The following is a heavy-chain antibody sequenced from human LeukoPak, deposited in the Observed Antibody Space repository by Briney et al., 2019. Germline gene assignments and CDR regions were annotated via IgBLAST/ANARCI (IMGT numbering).Heavy chain of an antibody. CDR3: AWSSMFRGVTFDY. Sequence: PSETLSLTCTVSGGSVNSSSYYWGWIRQPPGKALEWIGSVYHSGYTYYNPSLKSRVTISIDTSKNQFSLRLSSVTAADTAVYYCAWSSMFRGVTFDYWGQGTLVTASS. J-gene: IGHJ4*02. V-gene: IGHV4-39*01. D-gene: IGHD3-10*01. CDR2: VYHSGYT. CDR1: GGSVNSSSYY.